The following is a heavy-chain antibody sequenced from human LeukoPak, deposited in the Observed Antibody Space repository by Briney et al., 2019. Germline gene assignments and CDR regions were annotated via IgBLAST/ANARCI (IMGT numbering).Heavy chain of an antibody. D-gene: IGHD6-19*01. CDR1: GGTFSSYA. CDR3: AREKVVAVAGTVLRYFDY. Sequence: GASVKVSCKASGGTFSSYAISWVRQAPGQGLEWMGRIIPILGIANYAQKFQGRVTITADKSTSTAYMELSSLRSEDTAVYYCAREKVVAVAGTVLRYFDYWGQGTLVTVSS. CDR2: IIPILGIA. J-gene: IGHJ4*02. V-gene: IGHV1-69*04.